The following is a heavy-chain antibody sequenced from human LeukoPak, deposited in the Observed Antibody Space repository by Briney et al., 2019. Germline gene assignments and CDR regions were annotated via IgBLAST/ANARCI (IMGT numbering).Heavy chain of an antibody. V-gene: IGHV3-7*03. CDR3: ARSIPYGTAWYGRSDY. CDR2: IKPDGTTK. CDR1: GFPFSSYS. Sequence: GGSLRLSCAASGFPFSSYSMTWVRQAPGKGLEWVANIKPDGTTKFYVDSVKGRFTISRDNALNSLYLQMNSLRAENTAIYYCARSIPYGTAWYGRSDYWGQGTLVTVSS. D-gene: IGHD2-21*01. J-gene: IGHJ4*02.